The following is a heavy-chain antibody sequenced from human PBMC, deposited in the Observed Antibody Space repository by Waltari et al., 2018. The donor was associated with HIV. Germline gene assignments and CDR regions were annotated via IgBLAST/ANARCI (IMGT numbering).Heavy chain of an antibody. CDR2: VYYSGST. D-gene: IGHD6-13*01. V-gene: IGHV4-59*01. J-gene: IGHJ5*02. Sequence: GLVKPSETLSLTCTVSGGSITTYYWSWIRQPPGKGLEWIGYVYYSGSTKYNPSLKSRVTISVDRSKNQFSLKVNSVTAADTAVYYCARQRQQPSVAWFDPWGQGTLVTVSS. CDR3: ARQRQQPSVAWFDP. CDR1: GGSITTYY.